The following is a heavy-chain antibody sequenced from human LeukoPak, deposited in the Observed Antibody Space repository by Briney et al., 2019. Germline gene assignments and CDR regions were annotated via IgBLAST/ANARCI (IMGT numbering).Heavy chain of an antibody. J-gene: IGHJ4*02. V-gene: IGHV1-69*04. CDR1: GDTLSSFT. CDR3: ARDERRDFDF. Sequence: ASVKVSCKAFGDTLSSFTISWLRQAPGQGLEWMGRIIPIINIATYAQKFQGRVTITADKSTSTVHLEVISLRSEDTAVYYCARDERRDFDFWGQGTLVTVSS. CDR2: IIPIINIA.